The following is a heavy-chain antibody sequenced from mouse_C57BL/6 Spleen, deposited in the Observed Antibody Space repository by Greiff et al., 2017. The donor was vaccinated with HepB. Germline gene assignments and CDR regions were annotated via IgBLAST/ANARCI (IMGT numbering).Heavy chain of an antibody. CDR3: AKIYYDYLYYAMDY. D-gene: IGHD2-4*01. Sequence: DVQLVESGGGLVKPGGSLKLSCAASGFTFSDYGMHWVRQAPEKGLEWVAYISSGSSTIYYADTVKGRFTISRDNAKNTLFLQMTSLRSEDTAMYYCAKIYYDYLYYAMDYWGQGTSVTVSS. V-gene: IGHV5-17*01. J-gene: IGHJ4*01. CDR1: GFTFSDYG. CDR2: ISSGSSTI.